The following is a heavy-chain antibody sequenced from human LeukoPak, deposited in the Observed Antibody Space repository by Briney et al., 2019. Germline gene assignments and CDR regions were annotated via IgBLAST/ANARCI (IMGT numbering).Heavy chain of an antibody. CDR2: ISSSSSTI. V-gene: IGHV3-48*01. CDR1: GFTFSSYS. Sequence: GGSLRLSCAASGFTFSSYSMNWVRQAPGKGLEWVSYISSSSSTIYYADSVKGRFTISRDNAKNSLYLQMNSLRAEDTAVYYCARRIDYWGQGALVTVSS. CDR3: ARRIDY. J-gene: IGHJ4*02.